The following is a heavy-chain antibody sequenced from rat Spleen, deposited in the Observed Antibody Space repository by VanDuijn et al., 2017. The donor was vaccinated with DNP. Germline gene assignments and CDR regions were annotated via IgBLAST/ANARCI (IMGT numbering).Heavy chain of an antibody. CDR3: TRDERYRYPWDY. J-gene: IGHJ2*01. CDR1: GFTFSDYN. D-gene: IGHD1-5*01. Sequence: VESGGGLVQPGRSLKLSCAASGFTFSDYNMAWVRQAPKKGLEWVATISYDGSTTYYRDSVKGRFTISRDNAKSTLYLQMDSLRSEDTATYYCTRDERYRYPWDYWGQGVMVTVSS. V-gene: IGHV5-7*01. CDR2: ISYDGSTT.